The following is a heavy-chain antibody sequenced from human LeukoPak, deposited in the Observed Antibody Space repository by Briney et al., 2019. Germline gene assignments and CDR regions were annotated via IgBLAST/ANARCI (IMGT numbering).Heavy chain of an antibody. Sequence: SETVSLTCIVSGGSISGSYWSWIRQPPGKGLEWIGYVYYRGNTNYNPSLKSRVTISVDMSKNQFSLKLRSVTAADSAVYCARTGYSSDYYGMDVWGQGTTVTIS. V-gene: IGHV4-59*01. CDR3: ARTGYSSDYYGMDV. CDR1: GGSISGSY. CDR2: VYYRGNT. D-gene: IGHD6-19*01. J-gene: IGHJ6*02.